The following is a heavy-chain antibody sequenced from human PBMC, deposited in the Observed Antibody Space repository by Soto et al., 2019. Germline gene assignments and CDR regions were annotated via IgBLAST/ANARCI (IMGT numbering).Heavy chain of an antibody. CDR2: IFSTGNT. D-gene: IGHD6-13*01. Sequence: QVQLQESGPGLVKPSETLSLTCTVSGGSISSYYWSWIRQPPGKGLEWIGYIFSTGNTNYNPSIKSRVTIPVATYKNQFSLKLSSGPASDTAVDYCARHGRYRSTLVVWGQGTTVTVSS. J-gene: IGHJ6*02. CDR3: ARHGRYRSTLVV. CDR1: GGSISSYY. V-gene: IGHV4-59*08.